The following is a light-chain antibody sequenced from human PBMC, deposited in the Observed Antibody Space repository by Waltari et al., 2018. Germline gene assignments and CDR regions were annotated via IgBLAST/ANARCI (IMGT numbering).Light chain of an antibody. J-gene: IGLJ1*01. V-gene: IGLV2-14*03. Sequence: QSALTQPASVSGSPGQSITISCTGTSSDVGGYNFVSWYQQHPGKAPKLMIYGVSNRPSGVSGRCSGSKSGSTASLTISGLQAEDEADYYCNSYTSSYTYVFGTGTKVTVL. CDR2: GVS. CDR1: SSDVGGYNF. CDR3: NSYTSSYTYV.